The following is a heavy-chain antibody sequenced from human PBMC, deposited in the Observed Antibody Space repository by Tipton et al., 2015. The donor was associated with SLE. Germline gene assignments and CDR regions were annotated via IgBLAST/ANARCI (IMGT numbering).Heavy chain of an antibody. D-gene: IGHD3-10*01. Sequence: TLSLTCTVSGGSISSYYWSWIRQPPGKGLEWIGYIYYSGSTNYNPSLKSRVTISVDTSKDQFSLKLSSVTAADTALYYCARHRGGWKDGAFGNWGPGTLVTVSS. V-gene: IGHV4-59*07. CDR2: IYYSGST. CDR1: GGSISSYY. CDR3: ARHRGGWKDGAFGN. J-gene: IGHJ4*02.